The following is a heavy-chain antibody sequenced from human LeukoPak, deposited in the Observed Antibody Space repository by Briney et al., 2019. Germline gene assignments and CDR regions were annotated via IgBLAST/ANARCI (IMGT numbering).Heavy chain of an antibody. V-gene: IGHV4-39*07. CDR2: IYYSGST. CDR1: GGSISSSSYY. J-gene: IGHJ4*02. Sequence: PSETLSLTCTVSGGSISSSSYYWGWIRQPPGKGLEWIGSIYYSGSTYYNPSLKSRVTISVDTSKNQFSLKLSSVTAADTAVYYCARGLQEMATTYYFDYWGQGTLVTVSS. D-gene: IGHD5-24*01. CDR3: ARGLQEMATTYYFDY.